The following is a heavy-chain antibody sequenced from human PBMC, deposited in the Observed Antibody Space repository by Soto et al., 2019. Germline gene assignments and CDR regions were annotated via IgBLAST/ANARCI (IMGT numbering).Heavy chain of an antibody. CDR3: ARDLRVTGTTSYYYGMDV. V-gene: IGHV1-18*04. D-gene: IGHD1-7*01. J-gene: IGHJ6*02. Sequence: SVKVSGKASAYTFTSYGISWVRQAPGQGLEWMGWISAYNGNTNYAQKLKGRVTMTTDTSTSTAYMELRSLRSDDTAVYYCARDLRVTGTTSYYYGMDVWGQGTTVTVSS. CDR1: AYTFTSYG. CDR2: ISAYNGNT.